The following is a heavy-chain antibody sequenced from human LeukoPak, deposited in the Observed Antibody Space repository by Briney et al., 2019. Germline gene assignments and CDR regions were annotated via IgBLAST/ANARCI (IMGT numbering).Heavy chain of an antibody. D-gene: IGHD6-13*01. CDR2: IYYSGST. CDR3: ARGSWYRKENYYYYMDV. J-gene: IGHJ6*03. Sequence: SETLSLTCTVSGGSISSYCWSWIRQPPGKGLEWIGYIYYSGSTNYNPSLKSRVTISVDTSKNQFSLKLSSVTAADTAVYYCARGSWYRKENYYYYMDVWGKGTTVTVSS. V-gene: IGHV4-59*01. CDR1: GGSISSYC.